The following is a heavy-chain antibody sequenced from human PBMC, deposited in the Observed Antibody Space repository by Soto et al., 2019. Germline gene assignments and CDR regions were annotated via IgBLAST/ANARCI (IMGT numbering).Heavy chain of an antibody. V-gene: IGHV1-69*06. D-gene: IGHD3-10*01. CDR2: IIPIFGTA. CDR3: ARGPHYYGSGSYMDY. CDR1: GGTFSSYA. Sequence: SVKVSCKASGGTFSSYAISWVRQALGQGLEWMGGIIPIFGTANYAQKFQGRVTITADKSTSTAYMELSSLRSEDTAVYYCARGPHYYGSGSYMDYWGQGTLVTVSS. J-gene: IGHJ4*02.